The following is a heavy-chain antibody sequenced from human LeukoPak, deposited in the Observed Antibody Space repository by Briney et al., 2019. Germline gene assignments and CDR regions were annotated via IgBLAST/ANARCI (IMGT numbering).Heavy chain of an antibody. Sequence: PGGSLRLSCAASGFTFSNYYMLWVRQAPGEGLVWISGINTDGSSNYYGDSVKGRFTISRDNARKTLYLLMSSLRAEDSAIYYCVRYRPAPAWGQGTLVTVAS. CDR3: VRYRPAPA. CDR2: INTDGSSN. J-gene: IGHJ4*02. CDR1: GFTFSNYY. V-gene: IGHV3-74*01. D-gene: IGHD3-16*02.